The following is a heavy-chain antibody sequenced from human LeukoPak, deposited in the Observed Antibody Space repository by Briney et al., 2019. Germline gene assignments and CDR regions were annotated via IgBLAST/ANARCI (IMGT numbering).Heavy chain of an antibody. J-gene: IGHJ3*02. Sequence: SETLSLTCTVSGGSFSSSSYSWGWIRQPPGKGLEWIGSIYYSGSTYYNPSLKSRVTISVDTSKNQFSLKLSTVTAADTAVYYCARSDCSSTSCYAFDIWGQGTMVTVSS. CDR2: IYYSGST. CDR3: ARSDCSSTSCYAFDI. D-gene: IGHD2-2*01. V-gene: IGHV4-39*01. CDR1: GGSFSSSSYS.